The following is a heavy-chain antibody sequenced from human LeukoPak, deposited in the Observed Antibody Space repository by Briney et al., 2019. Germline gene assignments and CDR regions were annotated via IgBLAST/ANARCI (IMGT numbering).Heavy chain of an antibody. CDR3: AKDLGGSGVKGYFQH. D-gene: IGHD3-10*01. CDR2: IRYDGSNK. Sequence: GGSLRLSCAASGFIFSSYGMHWVRQAPGKGLEWVAFIRYDGSNKYYADSVRGRFTISRDNSKNTLYLQMNSLRAEDTAMYYCAKDLGGSGVKGYFQHWGQGTLVTVSS. V-gene: IGHV3-30*02. CDR1: GFIFSSYG. J-gene: IGHJ1*01.